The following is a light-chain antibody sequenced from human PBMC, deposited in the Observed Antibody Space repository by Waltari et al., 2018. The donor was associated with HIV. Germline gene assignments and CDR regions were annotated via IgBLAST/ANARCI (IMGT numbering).Light chain of an antibody. CDR3: ATWDDSLNAWV. CDR1: SSNIARTP. Sequence: QSVLNQSPSASGTPGQRVIISCSGSSSNIARTPVPWYQQFPGTAPKLLIYSYGQRPSGVPERFSGSKSATSASLAISGLRSEDEADYYCATWDDSLNAWVFGGGTKLTVL. V-gene: IGLV1-44*01. J-gene: IGLJ3*02. CDR2: SYG.